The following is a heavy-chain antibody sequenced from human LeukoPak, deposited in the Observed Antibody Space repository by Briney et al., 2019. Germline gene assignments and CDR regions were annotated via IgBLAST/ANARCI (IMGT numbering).Heavy chain of an antibody. CDR3: ASGRGYSYGPRIGYARKANYFDY. J-gene: IGHJ4*02. CDR1: GDSVSSNSAA. V-gene: IGHV6-1*01. Sequence: SQTLSLTCAISGDSVSSNSAAWNWIRQSPSRGLEWLGRAYYRSKWYNDYAVSVKSRITINPGTSKNQFSLQLNSVTPEDTAVYYCASGRGYSYGPRIGYARKANYFDYWGQGTLVTVSS. CDR2: AYYRSKWYN. D-gene: IGHD5-18*01.